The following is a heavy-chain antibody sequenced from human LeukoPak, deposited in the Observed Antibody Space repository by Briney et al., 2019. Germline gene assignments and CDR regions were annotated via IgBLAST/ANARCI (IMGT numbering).Heavy chain of an antibody. CDR1: GFTFSSYG. Sequence: TSGGSLRLSCAASGFTFSSYGMHWVRQPPGKGLEWIGEINHSGSTNYNPSLKSRVTISVDTSKNQFSLKLSSVTAADTAVYYCARGPSGYHNTGGQGTLVTVSS. V-gene: IGHV4-34*01. CDR2: INHSGST. J-gene: IGHJ4*02. D-gene: IGHD5-12*01. CDR3: ARGPSGYHNT.